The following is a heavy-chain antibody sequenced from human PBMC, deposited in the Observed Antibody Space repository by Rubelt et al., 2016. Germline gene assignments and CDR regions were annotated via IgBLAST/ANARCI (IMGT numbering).Heavy chain of an antibody. V-gene: IGHV3-48*01. CDR1: GFTFSSYS. Sequence: ASGFTFSSYSMNWVRQASGKGLEWLSYISRSSGTIYYADSVKGRFSIASDNAKNSLYLQMNSLRAEDTAVYYCAKAASTTRASFVFDIWGQGTMGTVAS. D-gene: IGHD1-7*01. CDR2: ISRSSGTI. CDR3: AKAASTTRASFVFDI. J-gene: IGHJ3*02.